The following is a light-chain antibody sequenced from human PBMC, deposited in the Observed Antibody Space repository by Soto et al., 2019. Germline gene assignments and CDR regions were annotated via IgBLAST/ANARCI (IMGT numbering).Light chain of an antibody. CDR1: QGLVYEDGNTY. CDR2: WVS. CDR3: LQGTHWPWT. V-gene: IGKV2-30*01. J-gene: IGKJ1*01. Sequence: DVVMTQSPLSLPVTLGQPASISCRSSQGLVYEDGNTYLNWFQQRPGQSPRRLIYWVSNRDSGVPDRFSGSGSGSDFTLKISRVEAEDVGLYYCLQGTHWPWTFGQGTKVDNK.